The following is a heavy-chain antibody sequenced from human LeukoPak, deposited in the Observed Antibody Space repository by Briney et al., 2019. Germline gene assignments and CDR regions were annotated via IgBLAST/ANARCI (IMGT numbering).Heavy chain of an antibody. V-gene: IGHV1-69*05. CDR1: GGTFISYA. J-gene: IGHJ4*02. CDR2: IIPIFGTA. CDR3: ARNVEMASLDY. Sequence: SVKVSCKASGGTFISYAISWVRQAPGQGLEWMGRIIPIFGTANYAQKFQGRVTITTDESTSTAYMELSSLRSEDTAVYYCARNVEMASLDYWGQGTPVTVSS. D-gene: IGHD5-24*01.